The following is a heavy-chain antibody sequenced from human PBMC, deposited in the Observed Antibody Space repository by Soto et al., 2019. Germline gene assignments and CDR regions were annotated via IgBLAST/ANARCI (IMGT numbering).Heavy chain of an antibody. Sequence: QLTLKESGPVLVKPTETLTLTSTVSGFSLTNAQMGVSWIRQPPGKALEWLAHLFPNDEKYYSPSLKSRLSISKDTSKRRVVLTMTNMDPVDTATYFCARTPVVMIAAAPFGGGFDSWGQGTLVNVSS. J-gene: IGHJ4*02. CDR2: LFPNDEK. D-gene: IGHD2-15*01. CDR3: ARTPVVMIAAAPFGGGFDS. V-gene: IGHV2-26*01. CDR1: GFSLTNAQMG.